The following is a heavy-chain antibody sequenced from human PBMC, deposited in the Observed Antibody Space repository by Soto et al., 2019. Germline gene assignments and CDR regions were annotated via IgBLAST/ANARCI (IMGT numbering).Heavy chain of an antibody. CDR1: GYTFTSYD. Sequence: ASVKVSCKASGYTFTSYDINWVRQATGQGLEWMGWMNPNSGNTGYAQKFQGRVTMTRNTSISTAYMELSSLRSEDTAVYYCARRGSLRCSSTSCYTRAYWFDPWGQGTLVTVSS. CDR3: ARRGSLRCSSTSCYTRAYWFDP. D-gene: IGHD2-2*02. J-gene: IGHJ5*02. CDR2: MNPNSGNT. V-gene: IGHV1-8*01.